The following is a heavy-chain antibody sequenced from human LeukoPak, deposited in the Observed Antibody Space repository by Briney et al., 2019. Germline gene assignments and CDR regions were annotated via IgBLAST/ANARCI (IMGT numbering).Heavy chain of an antibody. J-gene: IGHJ4*02. CDR3: AKKSLGYGDLN. Sequence: GGSLRLSCAASGFTFSSYAMSWVRQAPGKGLEWVSAISGSGGSTYYADSVKGRFTTSRDNSKNTLYLQMNSLRAEDTAVYYCAKKSLGYGDLNWGQGTLVTVSS. CDR2: ISGSGGST. CDR1: GFTFSSYA. D-gene: IGHD4-17*01. V-gene: IGHV3-23*01.